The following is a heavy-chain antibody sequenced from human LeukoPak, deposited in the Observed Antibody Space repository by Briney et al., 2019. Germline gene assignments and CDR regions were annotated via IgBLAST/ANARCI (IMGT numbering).Heavy chain of an antibody. V-gene: IGHV1-69*13. CDR1: GGTFSSYA. Sequence: SVKVSCKASGGTFSSYAISWVRQAPGQGLEWMGGIIPIFGTANYAQKFQGRVTITADESTSTAYMELSSLRSEDTAVYYCARDCSSTSCFNWCDPWGQGTLVTVSS. J-gene: IGHJ5*02. CDR3: ARDCSSTSCFNWCDP. D-gene: IGHD2-2*01. CDR2: IIPIFGTA.